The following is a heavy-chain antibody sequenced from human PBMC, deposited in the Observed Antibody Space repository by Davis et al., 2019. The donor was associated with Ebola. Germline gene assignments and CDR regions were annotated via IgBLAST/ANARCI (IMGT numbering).Heavy chain of an antibody. V-gene: IGHV4-39*07. CDR1: GGSISSSSYY. J-gene: IGHJ5*02. CDR2: IYYSGST. Sequence: SETLSLTCTVSGGSISSSSYYWGWIRQPPGKGLEWIGSIYYSGSTYYNPSLKSRVTISVDTSKNQFSLKLSSVTAADTAVYYCARSVVPAAIHGFDWFDPWGQGTLVTVSS. D-gene: IGHD2-2*02. CDR3: ARSVVPAAIHGFDWFDP.